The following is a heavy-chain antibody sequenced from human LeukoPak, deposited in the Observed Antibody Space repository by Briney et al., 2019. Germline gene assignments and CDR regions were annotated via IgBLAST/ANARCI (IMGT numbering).Heavy chain of an antibody. Sequence: ASVKVSCKASGYTFTSYGISWVRQAPGQGLEWMGLISAYNGNTNYAQKLQGRVTMTTDTSTSTAYMELRSLRSDDTAVYYCARFWYSSSWYSAGWFDPWGQGTLVTVSS. CDR2: ISAYNGNT. D-gene: IGHD6-13*01. CDR3: ARFWYSSSWYSAGWFDP. CDR1: GYTFTSYG. V-gene: IGHV1-18*01. J-gene: IGHJ5*02.